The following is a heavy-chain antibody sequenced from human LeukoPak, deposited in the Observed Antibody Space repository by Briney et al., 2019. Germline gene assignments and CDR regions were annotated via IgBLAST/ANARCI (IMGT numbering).Heavy chain of an antibody. Sequence: SETLSLTCTVSGGSISSSSYYWGWIRQPPGKGLEWIGSIYCSGSTYYNPSLKSRVTISVDTSKNQFSLRLSSVTAADTAVYYCARARNYYANSGYYYEGDAFDIWGQGTMVTVSS. CDR2: IYCSGST. CDR3: ARARNYYANSGYYYEGDAFDI. D-gene: IGHD3-22*01. CDR1: GGSISSSSYY. J-gene: IGHJ3*02. V-gene: IGHV4-39*07.